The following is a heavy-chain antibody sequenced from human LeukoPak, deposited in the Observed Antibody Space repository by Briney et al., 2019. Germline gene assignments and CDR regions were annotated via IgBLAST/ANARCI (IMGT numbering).Heavy chain of an antibody. V-gene: IGHV1-8*01. J-gene: IGHJ5*02. CDR3: ARTKLGYCSGDNCIDWFDP. CDR2: MNPNSGNT. CDR1: GYTFTSYD. D-gene: IGHD2-15*01. Sequence: ASVKVSCKASGYTFTSYDINWVRQATGQGLEWMGWMNPNSGNTGYAQKFQGRVTMTRNTSISTAYMELSSLRSEDTAVYYCARTKLGYCSGDNCIDWFDPWGQGTLVTVSS.